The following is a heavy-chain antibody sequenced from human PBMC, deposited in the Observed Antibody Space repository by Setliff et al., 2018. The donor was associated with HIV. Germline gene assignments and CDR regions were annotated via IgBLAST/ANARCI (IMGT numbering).Heavy chain of an antibody. Sequence: PGGSLRLSCAGSGFNFADSGMTWVRQAPGQGLEWVGFIRSKSSGGTAQYAASVRDRFILSRDDSLAIAYLQMNSLKIDDTAVYYCTTFITMPGLNYWGQGTLVTVSS. J-gene: IGHJ4*02. CDR2: IRSKSSGGTA. V-gene: IGHV3-49*04. CDR1: GFNFADSG. CDR3: TTFITMPGLNY. D-gene: IGHD6-19*01.